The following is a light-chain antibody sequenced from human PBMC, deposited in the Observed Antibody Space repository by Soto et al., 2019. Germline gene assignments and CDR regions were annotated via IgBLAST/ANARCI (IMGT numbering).Light chain of an antibody. Sequence: QLVLTQPPSVSGAPGQGVTISCTGSSSNIGAGYDVHWYQQLPGTAPKLLIYGNSNRPSGVPDRFSGSKSGTSTSLAITGLQAEDEADYYCQSYDNRLSGGVFGGGTKLTVL. J-gene: IGLJ3*02. CDR1: SSNIGAGYD. CDR2: GNS. V-gene: IGLV1-40*01. CDR3: QSYDNRLSGGV.